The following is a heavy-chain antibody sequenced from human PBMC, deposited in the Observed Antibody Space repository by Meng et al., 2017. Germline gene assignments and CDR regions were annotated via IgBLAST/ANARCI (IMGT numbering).Heavy chain of an antibody. CDR2: IYYSGST. CDR1: GGSISSYY. D-gene: IGHD5-12*01. V-gene: IGHV4-59*01. Sequence: GSLRLSCTVSGGSISSYYWSWIRQPPGKGLEWIGYIYYSGSTNYNPSLKSRVTISVDTSKNQFSLKLSSVTAADTAVYYCARYSGYDVSNLDYWGQGTLVTVSS. J-gene: IGHJ4*02. CDR3: ARYSGYDVSNLDY.